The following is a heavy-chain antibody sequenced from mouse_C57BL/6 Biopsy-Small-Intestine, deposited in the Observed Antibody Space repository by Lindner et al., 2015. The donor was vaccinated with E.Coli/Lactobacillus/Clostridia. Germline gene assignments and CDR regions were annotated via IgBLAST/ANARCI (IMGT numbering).Heavy chain of an antibody. V-gene: IGHV1-80*01. CDR1: GYAFSGYW. CDR3: ARDYYSDY. Sequence: VQLQESGAELVKPGASVKISCKASGYAFSGYWMNWVKQRPGKGLEWIGQINPGDSDTYYNGKFKGKATLTADKSSSTAYMQLSSLTSEDSAVYFCARDYYSDYWGQGTTLTVSS. CDR2: INPGDSDT. J-gene: IGHJ2*01.